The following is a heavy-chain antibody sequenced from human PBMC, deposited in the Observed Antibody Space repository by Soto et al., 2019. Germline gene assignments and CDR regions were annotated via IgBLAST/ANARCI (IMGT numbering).Heavy chain of an antibody. D-gene: IGHD5-12*01. V-gene: IGHV1-69*13. Sequence: SVKVSCKASGGTFSSYAISWVRQAPGQGLEWMGGIIPIFGTANYAQKFQGRVTITADESTSTAYMELSSLRSEDTAVYYCARDLYERIFPRPREMATSTSLYYYRDGMDVWGQGTTVTVSS. CDR1: GGTFSSYA. CDR2: IIPIFGTA. CDR3: ARDLYERIFPRPREMATSTSLYYYRDGMDV. J-gene: IGHJ6*02.